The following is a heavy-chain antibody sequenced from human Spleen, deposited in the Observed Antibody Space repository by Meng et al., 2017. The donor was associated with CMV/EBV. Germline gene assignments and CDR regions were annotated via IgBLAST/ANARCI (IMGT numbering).Heavy chain of an antibody. CDR2: ISGSGDST. V-gene: IGHV3-23*01. D-gene: IGHD2-2*01. Sequence: GESLKISCAASGFTVTNNYINWVRQAPGKGLEWVSGISGSGDSTYYTDSVKGRFTISRDNSQNTLYLHMSSLRAEDTAVYFCAKGGTLNVVVPDASWAIGYWGQGTLVTVSS. J-gene: IGHJ4*02. CDR1: GFTVTNNY. CDR3: AKGGTLNVVVPDASWAIGY.